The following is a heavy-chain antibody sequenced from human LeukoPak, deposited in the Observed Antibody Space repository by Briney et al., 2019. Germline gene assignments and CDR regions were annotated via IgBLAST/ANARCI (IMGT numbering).Heavy chain of an antibody. Sequence: GGSLRLSCAASGFTFSSYGMHWVRQAPGKGLEWVSAISSSATYISYADSAKGRFTISRDNARNSLYLQMNSLTAEDTAVYYCARGIEGGYYYMDVWGKGTMVTVSS. CDR2: ISSSATYI. V-gene: IGHV3-21*01. CDR3: ARGIEGGYYYMDV. D-gene: IGHD1-26*01. J-gene: IGHJ6*03. CDR1: GFTFSSYG.